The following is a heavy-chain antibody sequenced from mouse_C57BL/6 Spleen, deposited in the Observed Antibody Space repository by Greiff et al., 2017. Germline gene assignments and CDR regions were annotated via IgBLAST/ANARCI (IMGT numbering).Heavy chain of an antibody. V-gene: IGHV2-2*01. J-gene: IGHJ4*01. CDR3: ARGGRGAMDY. Sequence: QVQLKESGPGLVQPSQSLSITCTVSGFSLTSYGVHWVRQSPGKGLEWLGVIWSGGSTDYNAAFISRLSISKDNSKSQVFFKMNSLQADDTAIYYCARGGRGAMDYWSQGTSVTVSS. CDR2: IWSGGST. CDR1: GFSLTSYG.